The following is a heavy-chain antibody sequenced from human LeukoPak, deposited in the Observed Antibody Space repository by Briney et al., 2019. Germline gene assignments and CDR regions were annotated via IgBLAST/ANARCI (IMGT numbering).Heavy chain of an antibody. V-gene: IGHV3-21*01. D-gene: IGHD3-3*01. CDR2: ITSSSSYI. Sequence: GGSLRLSCAASGFTFSSYGMNWVRQAPGKGLEWVSSITSSSSYIYYADSVKGRFTISRDNAKNSLYLQMNSLRAEDTAVYYCARGRLYYDFWSGYYTNYYYGMDVWGQGTTVTVSS. J-gene: IGHJ6*02. CDR1: GFTFSSYG. CDR3: ARGRLYYDFWSGYYTNYYYGMDV.